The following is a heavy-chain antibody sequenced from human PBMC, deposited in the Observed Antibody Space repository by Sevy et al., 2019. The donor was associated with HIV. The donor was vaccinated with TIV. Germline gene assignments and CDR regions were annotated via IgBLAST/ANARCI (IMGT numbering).Heavy chain of an antibody. CDR1: GYSFTEIP. V-gene: IGHV1-24*01. CDR3: ATFMYDEESSGYTAHDF. D-gene: IGHD5-12*01. CDR2: LDPQDGEP. J-gene: IGHJ4*02. Sequence: ASVKVSCKVSGYSFTEIPMHWVRQTPGKGLEWMGGLDPQDGEPIYAQDFQGRVTMTEDKFTDTVYMELGGLRYEDTAIYYCATFMYDEESSGYTAHDFWGQGTLVTVSS.